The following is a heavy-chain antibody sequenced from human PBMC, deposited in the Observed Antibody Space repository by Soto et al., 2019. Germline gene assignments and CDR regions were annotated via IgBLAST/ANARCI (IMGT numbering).Heavy chain of an antibody. CDR1: AYSFSDKG. CDR2: TNVRNGNP. V-gene: IGHV1-3*01. J-gene: IGHJ4*02. CDR3: GAGPFLDY. Sequence: QVQLVQSGAEVKRPGASVKISCEASAYSFSDKGVHWVRQAPGQSLEWMGWTNVRNGNPKYSQKFQSRVTINTGTSATIAYMELSSLRFEDTAVYYCGAGPFLDYWGQGTLVTVSS.